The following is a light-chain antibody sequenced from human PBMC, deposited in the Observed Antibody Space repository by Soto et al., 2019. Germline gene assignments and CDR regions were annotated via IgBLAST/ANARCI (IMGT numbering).Light chain of an antibody. CDR1: QSVSSSY. CDR3: QQYGSSPPWT. CDR2: GAS. J-gene: IGKJ1*01. Sequence: EIVLTQSPGTLSLSPGERATLSCRASQSVSSSYLAWYQQKPGQAPRLLIYGASSRATGIPDRFSGSGSGTDFTLTIRRLDPEDFAVYYCQQYGSSPPWTFGQGTKVEIK. V-gene: IGKV3-20*01.